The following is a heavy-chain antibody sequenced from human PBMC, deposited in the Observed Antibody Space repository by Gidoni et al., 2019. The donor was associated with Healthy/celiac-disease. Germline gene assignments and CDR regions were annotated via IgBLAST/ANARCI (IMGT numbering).Heavy chain of an antibody. CDR2: IIPILGIA. D-gene: IGHD3-22*01. V-gene: IGHV1-69*09. CDR1: GGTFSSYA. CDR3: ARGRRLYYYDSSGCGY. Sequence: QVQLVQSGAEVKKPGSSVKVSCKASGGTFSSYAISWVRQAPGQGLEWMGRIIPILGIANYAQKFQGRVTITADKSTSTAYMELSSLRSEDTAVYYCARGRRLYYYDSSGCGYWGQGTLVTVSS. J-gene: IGHJ4*02.